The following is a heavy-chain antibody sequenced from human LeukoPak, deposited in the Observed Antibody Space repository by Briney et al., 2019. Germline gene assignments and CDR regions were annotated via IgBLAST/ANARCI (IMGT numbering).Heavy chain of an antibody. V-gene: IGHV3-23*01. J-gene: IGHJ4*02. Sequence: GGSLRLACAASGFTFGSHAMSWVRQAPGKGLEWVSSISGSGGTTYYADSVKGRFTISRDNSKNTFFLQMTSLRADDTAEYYCATALYRGDTGPYYLQYWGQGTLVTVSS. D-gene: IGHD3-10*01. CDR3: ATALYRGDTGPYYLQY. CDR1: GFTFGSHA. CDR2: ISGSGGTT.